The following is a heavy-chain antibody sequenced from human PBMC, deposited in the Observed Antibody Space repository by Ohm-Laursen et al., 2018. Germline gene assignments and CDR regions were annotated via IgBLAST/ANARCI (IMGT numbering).Heavy chain of an antibody. V-gene: IGHV4-59*07. Sequence: SDTLSLTCDVSGGSITSYYWNWIRQPPGKGLEWIGYVDYSGNTRYNPSLKSRVTISVDTSKNQFSLNLGSVTAADTAVYYCAKSGPTVVGGDYYYHGMDVWGQGTTVTVSS. CDR1: GGSITSYY. CDR3: AKSGPTVVGGDYYYHGMDV. D-gene: IGHD4-23*01. J-gene: IGHJ6*02. CDR2: VDYSGNT.